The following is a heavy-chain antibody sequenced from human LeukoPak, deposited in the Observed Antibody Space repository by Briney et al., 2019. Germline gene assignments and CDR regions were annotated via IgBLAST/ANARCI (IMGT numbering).Heavy chain of an antibody. J-gene: IGHJ5*02. D-gene: IGHD3-10*01. CDR2: TSGSGGST. V-gene: IGHV3-23*01. CDR3: AKAPQSFYGSGSYLWFDP. Sequence: GGSLRLSCAASGFTFSSYAMSWVRQAPGKGLEWVSATSGSGGSTYYADSVKGRFTISRDNSKNTLYLQMNSLRAEDTAVYYCAKAPQSFYGSGSYLWFDPWGQGTLVTVSS. CDR1: GFTFSSYA.